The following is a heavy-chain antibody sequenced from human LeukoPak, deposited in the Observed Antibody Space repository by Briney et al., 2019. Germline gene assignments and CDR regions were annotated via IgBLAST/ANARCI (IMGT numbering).Heavy chain of an antibody. CDR3: ARHQNYDFWSGFDP. CDR2: IYYSGST. CDR1: GGSISSSSYY. V-gene: IGHV4-39*01. D-gene: IGHD3-3*01. J-gene: IGHJ5*02. Sequence: PSETLSLTCTVSGGSISSSSYYWGWIRQPPGKGLEWIGSIYYSGSTYYNPSLKSRVTISVDTSKNQFSLKLSSVTAADTAVYYCARHQNYDFWSGFDPWGQGTLVTVSS.